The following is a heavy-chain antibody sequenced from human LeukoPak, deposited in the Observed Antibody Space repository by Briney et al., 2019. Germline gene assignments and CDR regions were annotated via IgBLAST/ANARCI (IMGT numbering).Heavy chain of an antibody. CDR1: GFTFSSYA. CDR2: ISGSGGST. D-gene: IGHD3-9*01. Sequence: GGSLRLSCAASGFTFSSYAMSWVRQAPGKGLEWVSAISGSGGSTYYADSVKGRLTISRDNSKNTLYLQMNSLRAEDTAVYYCAKLRGSFDWLLSSDYYYGMDVWGQGTTVTISS. J-gene: IGHJ6*02. CDR3: AKLRGSFDWLLSSDYYYGMDV. V-gene: IGHV3-23*01.